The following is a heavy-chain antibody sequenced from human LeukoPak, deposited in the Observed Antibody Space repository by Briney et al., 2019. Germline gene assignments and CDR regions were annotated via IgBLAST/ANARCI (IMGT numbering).Heavy chain of an antibody. CDR1: GGTFSSYA. V-gene: IGHV1-69*05. CDR2: IIPIFGTA. Sequence: ASVKVSCKASGGTFSSYAISWVRQAPGQGLEWTGRIIPIFGTANYAQKFQGRVTITTGESTSTAYMELSSLRSEDTAVYYCARMYENHYYMDVWGKGTTVTVSS. D-gene: IGHD2-8*01. J-gene: IGHJ6*03. CDR3: ARMYENHYYMDV.